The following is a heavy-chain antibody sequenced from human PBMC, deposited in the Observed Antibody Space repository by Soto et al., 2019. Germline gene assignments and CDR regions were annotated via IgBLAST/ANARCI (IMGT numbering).Heavy chain of an antibody. CDR2: ISSSSSYI. J-gene: IGHJ6*02. CDR1: GFTFSSYS. CDR3: ARDRASIAARPYYCGMDV. V-gene: IGHV3-21*01. D-gene: IGHD6-6*01. Sequence: PGGSLRLSCAASGFTFSSYSMNWVRQAPGKGLEWVSSISSSSSYIYYADSVKGRFTISRDNAKNSLYLQMNSLRAEDTAVYYCARDRASIAARPYYCGMDVWGQGTTVTVSS.